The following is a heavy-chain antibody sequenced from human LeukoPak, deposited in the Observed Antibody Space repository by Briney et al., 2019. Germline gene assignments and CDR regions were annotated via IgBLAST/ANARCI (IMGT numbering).Heavy chain of an antibody. CDR3: AGTGSSDHYDSTGYPYCFDP. D-gene: IGHD3-9*01. CDR2: IIPSVGIT. Sequence: GASVKLSCKASGGTFSSYAISWVRQAPGQGLEWMGRIIPSVGITNYAHTIQGRVTITGATSTNTAYIELSSLRTADTAVYYRAGTGSSDHYDSTGYPYCFDPWGQGTLVTVSS. V-gene: IGHV1-69*04. J-gene: IGHJ5*02. CDR1: GGTFSSYA.